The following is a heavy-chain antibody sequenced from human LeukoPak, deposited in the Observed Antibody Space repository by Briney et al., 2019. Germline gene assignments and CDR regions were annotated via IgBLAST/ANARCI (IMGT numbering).Heavy chain of an antibody. D-gene: IGHD3-9*01. V-gene: IGHV4-59*12. Sequence: MPSETLSLTCTVSGGSISTYYWSWIRQPPGKGLEWIGYIYHSGSTYYNPSLKSRVTISVDTSKNQFSLKLSSVTAADTAVYYCARRRLYYNILTGYSPFDYWGQGTLVTVSS. CDR3: ARRRLYYNILTGYSPFDY. CDR2: IYHSGST. CDR1: GGSISTYY. J-gene: IGHJ4*02.